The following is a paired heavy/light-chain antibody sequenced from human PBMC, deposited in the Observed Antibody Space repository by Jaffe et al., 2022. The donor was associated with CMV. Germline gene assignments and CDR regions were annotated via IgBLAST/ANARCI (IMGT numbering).Heavy chain of an antibody. J-gene: IGHJ4*02. D-gene: IGHD3-9*01. CDR2: ISSSGSTI. CDR1: GFTFSDYY. Sequence: QVQLVESGGGLVKPGGSLRLSCAASGFTFSDYYMSWIRQAPGKGLEWVSYISSSGSTIYYADSVKGRFTISRDNAKNSLYLQMNSLRAEDTAVYYCARDGQPSLRYFDWLSPSREGQSAFFDYWGQGTLVTVSS. V-gene: IGHV3-11*01. CDR3: ARDGQPSLRYFDWLSPSREGQSAFFDY.
Light chain of an antibody. Sequence: EIVLTQSPATLSLSPGERATLSCRASQSVSSYLAWYQQKPGQAPRLLIYDASNRATGIPARFSGSGSGTDFTLTISSLEPEDFAVYYCQQRSNWCLTFGGGTKVEIK. CDR3: QQRSNWCLT. J-gene: IGKJ4*01. CDR2: DAS. CDR1: QSVSSY. V-gene: IGKV3-11*01.